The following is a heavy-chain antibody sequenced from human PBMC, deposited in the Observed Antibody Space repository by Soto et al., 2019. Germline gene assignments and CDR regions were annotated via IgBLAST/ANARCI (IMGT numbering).Heavy chain of an antibody. D-gene: IGHD2-8*01. V-gene: IGHV3-11*06. Sequence: GGSLRLSCAASGFTFSDYYMSWIRQAPGKGLEWVSYISSSSSYTNYADSVKGRFTISRDNAKNSLYLQMNSLRAEDTAVYYCARVKYCTNGVCYLNYFDYWGQGTLVTVSS. J-gene: IGHJ4*02. CDR1: GFTFSDYY. CDR2: ISSSSSYT. CDR3: ARVKYCTNGVCYLNYFDY.